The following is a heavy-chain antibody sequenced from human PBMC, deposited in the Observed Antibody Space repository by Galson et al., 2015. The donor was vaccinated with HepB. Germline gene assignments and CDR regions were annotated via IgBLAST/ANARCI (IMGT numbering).Heavy chain of an antibody. V-gene: IGHV3-9*01. D-gene: IGHD2-2*02. Sequence: SLRLSCAASGFTFDDYAMHWVRQAPGKGLEWVSGISWNSGSIGYADSVKGRFTISRDNAKNSLYLQMNSLRAEDTALYYCAKDILGRLGPAAISYYYYGTDVWGQGTTVTVSS. J-gene: IGHJ6*02. CDR2: ISWNSGSI. CDR1: GFTFDDYA. CDR3: AKDILGRLGPAAISYYYYGTDV.